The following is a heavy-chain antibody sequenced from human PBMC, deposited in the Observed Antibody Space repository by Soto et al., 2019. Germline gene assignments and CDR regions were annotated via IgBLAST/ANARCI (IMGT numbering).Heavy chain of an antibody. Sequence: QVQLVESGGGVVQPGRSLRLSCAASGFTFSSYAMHWVRQAPGKGLEWVAVISYDGSNKYYADSVKGRFTISRDNSKNTLYLQMNSLRAEDTAVYYCARDRRAAAPIPVYWGQGTLVTVSS. CDR2: ISYDGSNK. D-gene: IGHD6-13*01. CDR3: ARDRRAAAPIPVY. V-gene: IGHV3-30-3*01. J-gene: IGHJ4*02. CDR1: GFTFSSYA.